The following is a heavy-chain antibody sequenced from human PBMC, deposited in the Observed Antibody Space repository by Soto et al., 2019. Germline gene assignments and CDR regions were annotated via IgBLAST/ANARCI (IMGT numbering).Heavy chain of an antibody. CDR1: GFSLSTGGVG. D-gene: IGHD6-6*01. CDR3: ARGLAARPVFALDI. V-gene: IGHV2-5*01. CDR2: IYWSGDE. Sequence: QSTLKASGPTRVKTTQTLTLTCSFSGFSLSTGGVGVGWILQRPVNSREWLEHIYWSGDEHYRPSLKSRLSITKDSSKNRVVLILTIMDPVDTATYYCARGLAARPVFALDIWGQWTMVTVSS. J-gene: IGHJ3*02.